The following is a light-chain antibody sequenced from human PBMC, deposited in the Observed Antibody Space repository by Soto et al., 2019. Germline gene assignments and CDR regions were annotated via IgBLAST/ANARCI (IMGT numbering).Light chain of an antibody. J-gene: IGKJ1*01. Sequence: EIEMTQSPATLSLAPGERATLSCRASQSVSSSYLAWYQQKPGQAPRLLTYGASTRATGIPARFSGSGSGTEFTLTISSLQSEDFAVYFCQQYNNWPRTFGQGTKVDIK. V-gene: IGKV3-15*01. CDR1: QSVSSSY. CDR3: QQYNNWPRT. CDR2: GAS.